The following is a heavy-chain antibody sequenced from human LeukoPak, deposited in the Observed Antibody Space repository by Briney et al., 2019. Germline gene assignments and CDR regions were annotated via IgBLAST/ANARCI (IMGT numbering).Heavy chain of an antibody. J-gene: IGHJ4*02. CDR2: INTDGTST. CDR1: GFTFIKYW. Sequence: PGGSLRLSCAASGFTFIKYWMHWVRQAPGKGLEWVSRINTDGTSTIYADSVRGRFTISRDNAKNTVYLQMNSLRAEDTAVYYFARVSLGADCWGQGTLVTVSS. D-gene: IGHD3-16*01. V-gene: IGHV3-74*01. CDR3: ARVSLGADC.